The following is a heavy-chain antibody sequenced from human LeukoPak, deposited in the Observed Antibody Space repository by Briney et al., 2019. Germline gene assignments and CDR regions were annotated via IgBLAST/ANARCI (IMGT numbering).Heavy chain of an antibody. D-gene: IGHD6-13*01. J-gene: IGHJ4*02. V-gene: IGHV4-39*07. Sequence: SETLSLTCTVSGGSISSSSYYWGWIRQPPGKGLEWIGSIYYSGSTYYNPSLKSRVTISVDTSKNQFSLKLSSVTAADTAVYYCARARGGSSSTTGLFDYWGQGTLVTVSS. CDR3: ARARGGSSSTTGLFDY. CDR1: GGSISSSSYY. CDR2: IYYSGST.